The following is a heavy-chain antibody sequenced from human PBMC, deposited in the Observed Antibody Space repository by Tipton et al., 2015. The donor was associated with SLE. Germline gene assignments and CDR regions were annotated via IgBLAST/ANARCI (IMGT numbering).Heavy chain of an antibody. CDR3: ARQDLGRAATLTFDI. V-gene: IGHV4-39*01. CDR1: GVSISTSRYY. D-gene: IGHD6-25*01. J-gene: IGHJ4*02. Sequence: TLSLTCSVSGVSISTSRYYWGWIRQPPGKRLEWIGSVFDTGYTAYNPSLEGRVSLSVDTSNNEFSLKLSSVTAADTAVYFCARQDLGRAATLTFDIWGLGTLVTVSS. CDR2: VFDTGYT.